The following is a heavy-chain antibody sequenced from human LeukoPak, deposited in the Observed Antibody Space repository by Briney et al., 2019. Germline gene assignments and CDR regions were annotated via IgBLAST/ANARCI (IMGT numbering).Heavy chain of an antibody. Sequence: GGSLRLSCAASGFTFSSYGMHWVRQAPGKGLEWVAVISYDGSNKYYADSVKGRFTISRDNSKNTLYLQMNSLRAEDTAVYYCAKDKTREYYYYYMDVWGKGTTVTVSS. CDR2: ISYDGSNK. V-gene: IGHV3-30*18. CDR1: GFTFSSYG. CDR3: AKDKTREYYYYYMDV. D-gene: IGHD5-24*01. J-gene: IGHJ6*03.